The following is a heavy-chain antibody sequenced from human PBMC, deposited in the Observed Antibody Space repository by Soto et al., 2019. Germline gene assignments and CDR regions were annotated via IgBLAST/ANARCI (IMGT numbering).Heavy chain of an antibody. D-gene: IGHD2-15*01. CDR1: GFTFDDYA. CDR2: ISWNSGSI. J-gene: IGHJ4*02. V-gene: IGHV3-9*01. Sequence: EVQLVESGGGLVQPGRSLRLSCAASGFTFDDYAMHWVRQAPGKGLEWVSGISWNSGSIGYADSVKGRFTISRDKAKNSLYLQMNSLRAEDTALYYCAKGIAATLDYWGQGTLVTVSS. CDR3: AKGIAATLDY.